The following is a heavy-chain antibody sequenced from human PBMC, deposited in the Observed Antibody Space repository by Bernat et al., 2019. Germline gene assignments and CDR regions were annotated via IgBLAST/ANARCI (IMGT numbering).Heavy chain of an antibody. CDR2: IHYSGST. J-gene: IGHJ2*01. D-gene: IGHD2-2*01. V-gene: IGHV4-39*01. Sequence: QLQLQESGPGLVKPSETLSLTCTVSGGSISSSSYYWGWIRQPPGKGLEWIGSIHYSGSTYYNPSLKSRVTISVDTSKNQFSLKLSSVTAADTAVYYGARRVVVVPAARDWYFDRWGRGTLVTVSS. CDR1: GGSISSSSYY. CDR3: ARRVVVVPAARDWYFDR.